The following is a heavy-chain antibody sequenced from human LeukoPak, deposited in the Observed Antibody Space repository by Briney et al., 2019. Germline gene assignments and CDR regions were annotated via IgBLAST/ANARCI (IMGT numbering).Heavy chain of an antibody. V-gene: IGHV5-51*01. Sequence: GESLKISCKGSGYSFTSYWIGWVRQVPGKGLEWMGIIYPGDSDTRYSPSFQGQVTISADKSISTAYLQWSSLKASDTAMYYCAASRDGYTYYFDYWGQGTLVTVSS. D-gene: IGHD5-24*01. J-gene: IGHJ4*02. CDR3: AASRDGYTYYFDY. CDR1: GYSFTSYW. CDR2: IYPGDSDT.